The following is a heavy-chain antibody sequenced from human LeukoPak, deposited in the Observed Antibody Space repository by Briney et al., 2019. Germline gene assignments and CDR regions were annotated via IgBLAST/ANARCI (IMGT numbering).Heavy chain of an antibody. V-gene: IGHV3-33*01. CDR3: ARGQHHDFWSGYYIYYYYYYMDV. CDR2: IWYDGSNK. D-gene: IGHD3-3*01. Sequence: QPGRSLRLSCAASGFTFSSYGMHWVRQAPGKGLEWVAVIWYDGSNKYYADSVKGRFTISRDNSKNTLYLQMNSLRAEDTAVYYCARGQHHDFWSGYYIYYYYYYMDVWGKGTTVTVSS. J-gene: IGHJ6*03. CDR1: GFTFSSYG.